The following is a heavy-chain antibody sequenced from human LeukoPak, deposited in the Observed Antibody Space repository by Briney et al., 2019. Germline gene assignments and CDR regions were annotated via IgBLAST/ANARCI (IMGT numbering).Heavy chain of an antibody. V-gene: IGHV3-21*01. J-gene: IGHJ3*02. CDR2: ISSSSSYI. D-gene: IGHD3-3*01. CDR3: ARDPNDFWSGTLLGAFDI. CDR1: GFTFSSYS. Sequence: GGSLRLSCAASGFTFSSYSMTWVRQAPGKGLEWVSSISSSSSYIYYADSVKGRFTISRDNAKNSLYLQMNSLRAEDTAVYYCARDPNDFWSGTLLGAFDIWGQGTMVTVSS.